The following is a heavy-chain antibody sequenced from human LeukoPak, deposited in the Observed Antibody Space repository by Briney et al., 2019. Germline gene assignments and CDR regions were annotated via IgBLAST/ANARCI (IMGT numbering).Heavy chain of an antibody. CDR2: IYPGDSNI. CDR3: ATTEGPFGNYFDY. D-gene: IGHD3-3*01. CDR1: GYTFTSYW. V-gene: IGHV5-51*01. J-gene: IGHJ4*02. Sequence: ESLKISCKGFGYTFTSYWIGWVRQMPGKGLEWMGIIYPGDSNIRYSPSFEGQVTISADKSISTAYLQWSSLKASDTAMYYCATTEGPFGNYFDYWGQGTLVTVSS.